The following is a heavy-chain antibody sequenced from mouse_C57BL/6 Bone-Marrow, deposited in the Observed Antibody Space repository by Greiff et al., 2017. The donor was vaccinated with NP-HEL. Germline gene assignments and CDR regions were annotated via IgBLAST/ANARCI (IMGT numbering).Heavy chain of an antibody. CDR2: IYPGSGST. CDR1: GYTFTSYW. Sequence: VQLQQSGPELVKPGASVKMSCKASGYTFTSYWITWVKQRPGQGLEWIGDIYPGSGSTNYNEKFKSKATLTVDTSSSTAYMQLSSLTSEDSAVYYCARLYYDYDFHFDYWGQGTTLTVSS. CDR3: ARLYYDYDFHFDY. D-gene: IGHD2-4*01. J-gene: IGHJ2*01. V-gene: IGHV1-55*01.